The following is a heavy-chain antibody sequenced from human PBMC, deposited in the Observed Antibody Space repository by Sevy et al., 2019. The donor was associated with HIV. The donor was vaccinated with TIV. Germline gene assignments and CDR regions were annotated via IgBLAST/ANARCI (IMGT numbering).Heavy chain of an antibody. V-gene: IGHV3-74*01. J-gene: IGHJ4*02. CDR3: AREYSGTYYYFDY. CDR2: INSDGSST. Sequence: GGSLRLSCAASGFTFSSYWMHWVRQAPGKGLVWGSRINSDGSSTNYADSVKGRFTISRDNAKNTLYLQMNSLRAEDTAVYYCAREYSGTYYYFDYWGQGTLVTVSS. D-gene: IGHD1-26*01. CDR1: GFTFSSYW.